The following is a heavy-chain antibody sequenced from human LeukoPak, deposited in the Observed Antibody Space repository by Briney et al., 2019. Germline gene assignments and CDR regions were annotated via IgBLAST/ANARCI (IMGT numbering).Heavy chain of an antibody. CDR2: INPNSGGT. CDR3: ARDRDFPYVAAAGPNWFDP. V-gene: IGHV1-2*02. CDR1: GYTFTGYY. J-gene: IGHJ5*02. Sequence: ASVKVSCKASGYTFTGYYMHWVRQAPGQGLEWMGWINPNSGGTNYAQKFQGRVTMTRDTSISTAYMELSRLRSDDTAVYYCARDRDFPYVAAAGPNWFDPWGQGTLVTVSS. D-gene: IGHD6-13*01.